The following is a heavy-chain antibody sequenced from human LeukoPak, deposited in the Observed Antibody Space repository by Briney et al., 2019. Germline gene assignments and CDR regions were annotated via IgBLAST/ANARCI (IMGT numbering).Heavy chain of an antibody. CDR1: GGSISSYY. V-gene: IGHV4-59*12. CDR2: IYYSGST. J-gene: IGHJ4*02. D-gene: IGHD6-13*01. CDR3: ARDGGGAAEDIS. Sequence: SETLSLTCTVSGGSISSYYWSWIRQPPGKGLEWIGYIYYSGSTYYNPSLKSRVTISVDTSKNQFSLKLSSVTAADTAVYYCARDGGGAAEDISWGQGTLVTVSS.